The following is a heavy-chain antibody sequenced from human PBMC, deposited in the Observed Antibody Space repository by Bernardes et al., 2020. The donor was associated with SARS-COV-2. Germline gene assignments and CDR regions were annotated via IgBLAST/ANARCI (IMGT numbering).Heavy chain of an antibody. Sequence: GGSLRLSCAASGFTFSSSWMHWVSQAPGKGLVWVSRINGDGRTTTYAESVKGRFTVSRDNAKNTLYLQMNSLRVDDMAVYYCVRGPSDGHGRFEYWGQGTLATVSS. CDR3: VRGPSDGHGRFEY. CDR2: INGDGRTT. CDR1: GFTFSSSW. V-gene: IGHV3-74*01. J-gene: IGHJ4*02. D-gene: IGHD5-18*01.